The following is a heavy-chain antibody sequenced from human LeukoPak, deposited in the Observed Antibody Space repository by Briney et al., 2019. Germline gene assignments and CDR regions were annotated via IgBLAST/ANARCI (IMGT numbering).Heavy chain of an antibody. Sequence: GGSLRLSCVASGFTFSSSWMAWVRQAPGKGLQWVANMNHGGSVKSYVGSVRGRFAISRDNAQNSFYLQMNSLETDDTAVYYCAKDSYSKGDYWGQGTLVTVSS. D-gene: IGHD4-11*01. J-gene: IGHJ4*02. CDR3: AKDSYSKGDY. V-gene: IGHV3-7*01. CDR1: GFTFSSSW. CDR2: MNHGGSVK.